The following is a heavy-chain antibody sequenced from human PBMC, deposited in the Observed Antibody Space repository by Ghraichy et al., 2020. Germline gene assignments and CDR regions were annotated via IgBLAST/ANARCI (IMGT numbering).Heavy chain of an antibody. V-gene: IGHV3-9*01. J-gene: IGHJ6*02. CDR1: GFTFDDYA. CDR3: AKGSYRSGSYPYYYYGMDV. Sequence: GGSLRLSCAASGFTFDDYAMHWVRQAPGKGLEWVSGISWNSGSIGYADSVKGRFTISRDNAKNSLYLQMNSLRAEDTALYYCAKGSYRSGSYPYYYYGMDVWGQGTTVTVSS. CDR2: ISWNSGSI. D-gene: IGHD3-10*01.